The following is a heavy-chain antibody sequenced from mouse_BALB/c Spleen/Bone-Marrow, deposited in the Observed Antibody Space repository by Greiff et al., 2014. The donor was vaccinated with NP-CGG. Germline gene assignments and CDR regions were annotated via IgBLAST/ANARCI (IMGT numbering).Heavy chain of an antibody. Sequence: EVQLQQSGAELVEPGASVKLSCTASGFNIKDTYMHWVKQRPEQGLEWIGRIDPANGNTKYDPKFQGKATITADTSSNTAYLQLSSLTSEDAAVYYCANYYYGSSRFAYWGQGTLVTVSA. CDR1: GFNIKDTY. CDR3: ANYYYGSSRFAY. D-gene: IGHD1-1*01. J-gene: IGHJ3*01. V-gene: IGHV14-3*02. CDR2: IDPANGNT.